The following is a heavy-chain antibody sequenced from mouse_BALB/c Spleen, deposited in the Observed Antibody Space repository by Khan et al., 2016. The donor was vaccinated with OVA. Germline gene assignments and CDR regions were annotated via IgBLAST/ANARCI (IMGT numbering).Heavy chain of an antibody. V-gene: IGHV5-17*02. CDR1: GFTFSSFG. J-gene: IGHJ3*01. Sequence: EVELVESGGGLVQPGGSRKLSCVASGFTFSSFGMHWVRQAPEKGLEWVAYISSGSSIIYYADTVKGRFTISRDNPKNTLFLQMTSLRSEDTAMXYCASSLFLSWFASWGQGNLGTVSA. CDR2: ISSGSSII. CDR3: ASSLFLSWFAS.